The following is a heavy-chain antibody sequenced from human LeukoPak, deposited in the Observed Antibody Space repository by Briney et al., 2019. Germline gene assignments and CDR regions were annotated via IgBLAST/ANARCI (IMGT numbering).Heavy chain of an antibody. CDR2: IYHSGST. J-gene: IGHJ1*01. CDR3: ARDYYDSSGYSRLQYFQH. D-gene: IGHD3-22*01. CDR1: GGSISNITNSNW. Sequence: SETLSLTCAVSGGSISNITNSNWWSWVRQPPGKGLEWIGEIYHSGSTNYNPSLKSRVTISVDKSKNQFSLKLSSVTAADTAVYYCARDYYDSSGYSRLQYFQHWGQGTLVTVSS. V-gene: IGHV4-4*02.